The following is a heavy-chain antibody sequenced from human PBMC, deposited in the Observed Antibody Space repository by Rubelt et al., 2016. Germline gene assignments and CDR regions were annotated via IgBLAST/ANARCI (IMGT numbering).Heavy chain of an antibody. D-gene: IGHD3-10*01. CDR2: ISTSSTYT. V-gene: IGHV3-21*05. CDR1: GFTFNTYS. Sequence: MQLVESGGDVVQPGRSLRLSCAASGFTFNTYSMQWVRQAPGKGLEWVSYISTSSTYTNYADSVRGLFTISRDDAKNSLYLQMNSLRAEDTAVYYCARDFRPRYYFDHWGQGTLVTVS. CDR3: ARDFRPRYYFDH. J-gene: IGHJ4*02.